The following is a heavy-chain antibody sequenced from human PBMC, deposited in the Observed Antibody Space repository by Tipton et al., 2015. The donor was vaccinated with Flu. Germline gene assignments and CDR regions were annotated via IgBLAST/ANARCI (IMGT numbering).Heavy chain of an antibody. CDR1: GGSISSSSYH. Sequence: LRLSCTVSGGSISSSSYHWGWIRQPPGMGLEWIGSVHYSGSTYQNPSLESRVTISVDTSKNQFSLKLSSVTAADTAAYFCAREGRNSGGLDYWGQGTLVTVSS. CDR3: AREGRNSGGLDY. D-gene: IGHD1-26*01. V-gene: IGHV4-39*07. J-gene: IGHJ4*02. CDR2: VHYSGST.